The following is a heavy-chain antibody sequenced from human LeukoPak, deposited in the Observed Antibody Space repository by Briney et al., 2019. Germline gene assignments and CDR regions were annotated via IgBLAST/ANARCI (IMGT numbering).Heavy chain of an antibody. CDR2: INPNSVGT. V-gene: IGHV1-2*02. J-gene: IGHJ5*02. CDR3: ARVQQVRNNWFDP. D-gene: IGHD6-13*01. CDR1: GYTFTGYY. Sequence: ASVKVSCKASGYTFTGYYMHWVRQAPGQGLEWTGCINPNSVGTNYAHKFQSRVTMTRDTSISTAYIEQSRLRSDDTAVYYCARVQQVRNNWFDPWGQGTLVTVSS.